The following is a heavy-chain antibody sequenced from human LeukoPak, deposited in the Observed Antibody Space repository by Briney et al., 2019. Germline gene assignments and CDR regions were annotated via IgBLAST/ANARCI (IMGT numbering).Heavy chain of an antibody. CDR3: AKDSSSSNYYYGLDV. J-gene: IGHJ6*02. V-gene: IGHV3-30*18. CDR1: GFPFSNYG. CDR2: ISDDGSKK. D-gene: IGHD6-13*01. Sequence: GGSLRLSCAASGFPFSNYGMHWVRQAPGQGLEWVSPISDDGSKKYYADSVKGRFTISRDNSKNTLSLQLNSLRGDDTGMYFCAKDSSSSNYYYGLDVWGQGTTVTVS.